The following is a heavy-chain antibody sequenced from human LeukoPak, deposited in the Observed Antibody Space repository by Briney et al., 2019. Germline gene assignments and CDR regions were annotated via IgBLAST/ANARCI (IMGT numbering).Heavy chain of an antibody. CDR3: ARDTPYGDYPGVVDY. J-gene: IGHJ4*02. CDR2: IYYSGST. D-gene: IGHD4-17*01. V-gene: IGHV4-59*12. Sequence: SETLSLTCTVSGGSISTYYWSWIRQPPGKGLEWIGYIYYSGSTNYNPSLKSRVTISVDTSKNQFSLKLSSVTAADTAVYYCARDTPYGDYPGVVDYWGQGTLVTVSS. CDR1: GGSISTYY.